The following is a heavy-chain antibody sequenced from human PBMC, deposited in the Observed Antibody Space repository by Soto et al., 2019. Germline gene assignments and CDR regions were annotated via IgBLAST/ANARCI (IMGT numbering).Heavy chain of an antibody. CDR1: GFTFSSYA. Sequence: GGSLRLSCAASGFTFSSYAMHWVRQAPGKGLEWVAVISYDGSNKYYADSVKGRFTISRDNSKNTLYLQMNSLRAEDTAVYYCAREGNWPGDPQYYFDDWGQGTLVTVSS. J-gene: IGHJ4*02. CDR2: ISYDGSNK. CDR3: AREGNWPGDPQYYFDD. V-gene: IGHV3-30-3*01. D-gene: IGHD1-1*01.